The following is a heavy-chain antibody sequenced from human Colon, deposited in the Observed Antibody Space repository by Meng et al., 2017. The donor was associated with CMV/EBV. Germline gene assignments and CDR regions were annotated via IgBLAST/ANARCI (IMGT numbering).Heavy chain of an antibody. CDR2: ITGSGKT. D-gene: IGHD2-2*02. J-gene: IGHJ4*02. CDR1: GFNVATNY. Sequence: GGSLRLSCAASGFNVATNYINWVRQAPGKGLEWVSVITGSGKTHYADSVKGRFPISRDTSRYTVHLEMNNLRGEDAAVYYCAREPGHCSRTSCYTGGYYFATWGQGTMVTVSS. V-gene: IGHV3-66*03. CDR3: AREPGHCSRTSCYTGGYYFAT.